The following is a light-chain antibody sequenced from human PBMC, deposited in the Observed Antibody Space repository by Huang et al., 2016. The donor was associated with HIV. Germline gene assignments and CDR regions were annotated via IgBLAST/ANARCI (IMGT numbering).Light chain of an antibody. CDR3: MQGLQTWT. CDR1: QSLLHSNGHNY. Sequence: DIVMVQSPASLSVSPGAAASITCRSSQSLLHSNGHNYLDWYWQKPGHAPQSLIYLGSTRASGVPDRFSGSGSGTDFTLRINRVEAGDVGVYYCMQGLQTWTFGQGTKVEI. CDR2: LGS. J-gene: IGKJ1*01. V-gene: IGKV2-28*01.